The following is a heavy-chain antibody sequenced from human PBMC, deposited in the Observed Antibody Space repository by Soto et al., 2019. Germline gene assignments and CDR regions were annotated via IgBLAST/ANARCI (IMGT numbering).Heavy chain of an antibody. CDR3: ATFLRGKAMPGPWCVDL. J-gene: IGHJ2*01. CDR1: GFTFSSYW. CDR2: IQSDGSTT. D-gene: IGHD3-3*02. Sequence: EVQLVESGGGLVQPGGSLRLSCEASGFTFSSYWMHWVRQAPGKGLVWVSRIQSDGSTTSYADSVKGRFTISRDNAKNTLYLQMNSLRVEDKAVYYCATFLRGKAMPGPWCVDLWGRGTLVAVSS. V-gene: IGHV3-74*01.